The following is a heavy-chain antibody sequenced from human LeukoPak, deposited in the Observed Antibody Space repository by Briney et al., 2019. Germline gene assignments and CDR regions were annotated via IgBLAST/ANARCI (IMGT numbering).Heavy chain of an antibody. V-gene: IGHV1-69*13. D-gene: IGHD3-22*01. Sequence: SVKVSCKASGGIFSSYAISWVRQALGQGLEWMGGIIPIFGTANYAQKFQGRVTITADESTSTAYMELSSLRSEDTAVYYCARGGISYYDSSGYYHPYYYYYYMDVWGKGTTVTVSS. CDR2: IIPIFGTA. CDR1: GGIFSSYA. CDR3: ARGGISYYDSSGYYHPYYYYYYMDV. J-gene: IGHJ6*03.